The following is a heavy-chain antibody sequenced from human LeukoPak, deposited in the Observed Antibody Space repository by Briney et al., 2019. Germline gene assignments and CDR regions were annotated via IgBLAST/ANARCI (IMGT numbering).Heavy chain of an antibody. V-gene: IGHV4-34*01. CDR2: IGHRRDT. Sequence: SETLSLTCAVSGGSFSDSYWGWIRQPPGEGLEWIGDIGHRRDTNYNPASKSRVTIAIDTSKNKISLKLRSVTAADTAVYYCARVKFVPLRHFDSWGQGALVTVSS. CDR1: GGSFSDSY. J-gene: IGHJ4*02. D-gene: IGHD3-10*01. CDR3: ARVKFVPLRHFDS.